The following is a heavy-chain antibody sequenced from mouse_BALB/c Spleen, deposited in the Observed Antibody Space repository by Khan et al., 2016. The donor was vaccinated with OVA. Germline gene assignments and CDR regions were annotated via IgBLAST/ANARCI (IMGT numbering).Heavy chain of an antibody. D-gene: IGHD1-1*01. CDR2: INPTIGET. V-gene: IGHV1-20*02. Sequence: EVQLQQSGPELVKPGASVKISCKASGYSFTGYFMHWVMQSHGKSLEWIGRINPTIGETFYNQKFTGKATLTVDESSSTAHMELRSLASEDSAVYYCARKNGSDFDYWGQGTTLTVSS. CDR1: GYSFTGYF. CDR3: ARKNGSDFDY. J-gene: IGHJ2*01.